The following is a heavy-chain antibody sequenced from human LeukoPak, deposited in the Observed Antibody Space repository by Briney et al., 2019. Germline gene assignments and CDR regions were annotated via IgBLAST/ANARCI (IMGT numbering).Heavy chain of an antibody. CDR3: TRLVPYLDS. D-gene: IGHD6-6*01. CDR1: GFTFGDYA. CDR2: IRSKVYGETT. J-gene: IGHJ4*02. Sequence: GGSLRLSCTASGFTFGDYAMSWARQAPGQGLEWIGFIRSKVYGETTEYAASVKGRFTASRDDSNSLAYLQMNSLQTEDTAVYYCTRLVPYLDSWGQGTLVTVSS. V-gene: IGHV3-49*04.